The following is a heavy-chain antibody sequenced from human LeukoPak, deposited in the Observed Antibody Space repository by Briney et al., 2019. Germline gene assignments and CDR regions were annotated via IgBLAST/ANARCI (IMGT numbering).Heavy chain of an antibody. D-gene: IGHD6-13*01. CDR2: ISYDGSNK. CDR3: AKGLGIAAAGTSQAFDY. CDR1: GFTFSSYA. V-gene: IGHV3-30-3*01. J-gene: IGHJ4*02. Sequence: GGSLRLSCAASGFTFSSYAMHWVRQAPGKGLEWVAVISYDGSNKYYADSVKGRFTISRDNSKNTLYLQMNSLRAEDTAVYYCAKGLGIAAAGTSQAFDYWGQGTLVTVSS.